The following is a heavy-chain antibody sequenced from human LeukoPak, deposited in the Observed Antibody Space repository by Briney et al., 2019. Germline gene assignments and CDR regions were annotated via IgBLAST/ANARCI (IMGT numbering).Heavy chain of an antibody. J-gene: IGHJ6*03. CDR1: GGSFDGYY. Sequence: SETLSLTCAVFGGSFDGYYWSWIRQPPGKGLEWIGEITYDGSTNYNPSLKSRVTMSVDTSKNQFSLKLSSVTAADTAVYYCAREWFGEYLGYYYMDVWGKGTTVTISS. D-gene: IGHD3-10*01. CDR2: ITYDGST. V-gene: IGHV4-34*01. CDR3: AREWFGEYLGYYYMDV.